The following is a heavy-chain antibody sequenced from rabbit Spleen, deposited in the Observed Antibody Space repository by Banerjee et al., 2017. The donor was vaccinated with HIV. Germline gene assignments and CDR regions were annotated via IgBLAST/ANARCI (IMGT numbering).Heavy chain of an antibody. Sequence: QSLEESGGDLVQPGASLTLTCTASGIDFSNYNFMCWVRQAPGKGLEWIACIDIGSRDFTYYASWAKGRFTISKSSSTTVTLQMPSLTVADTATYFCARDTGSSFSTYGMDLWGPDTLVTVS. CDR2: IDIGSRDFT. J-gene: IGHJ6*01. CDR1: GIDFSNYNF. D-gene: IGHD8-1*01. V-gene: IGHV1S40*01. CDR3: ARDTGSSFSTYGMDL.